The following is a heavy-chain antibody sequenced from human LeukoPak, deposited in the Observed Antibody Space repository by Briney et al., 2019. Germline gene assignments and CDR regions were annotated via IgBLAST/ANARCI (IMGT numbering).Heavy chain of an antibody. CDR2: TYYRSKWYN. D-gene: IGHD3-22*01. J-gene: IGHJ3*02. CDR1: GDSVSSNSAA. V-gene: IGHV6-1*01. Sequence: PSQTLSLTCAISGDSVSSNSAAWNWIRQSPSRGLEWLERTYYRSKWYNDYAVSVKSRITINPDTSKNQFSLQLNSVTPEDTAVYYCARSPLDERITMIVVVTYAFDIWGQGTMVTVSS. CDR3: ARSPLDERITMIVVVTYAFDI.